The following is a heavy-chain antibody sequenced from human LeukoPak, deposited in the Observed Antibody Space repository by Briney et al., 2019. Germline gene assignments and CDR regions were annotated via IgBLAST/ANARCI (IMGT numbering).Heavy chain of an antibody. CDR3: ARDTMVRGPAGY. D-gene: IGHD3-10*01. CDR2: IYHSGST. CDR1: GYSISSGYY. V-gene: IGHV4-38-2*02. J-gene: IGHJ4*02. Sequence: PSETLSLTCTVSGYSISSGYYWGWIRQPPGKGLEWIGSIYHSGSTYYKPSLKSRVTISVDTSKNQFSLKLSSVTAADTAVYYCARDTMVRGPAGYWGQGTLVTVSS.